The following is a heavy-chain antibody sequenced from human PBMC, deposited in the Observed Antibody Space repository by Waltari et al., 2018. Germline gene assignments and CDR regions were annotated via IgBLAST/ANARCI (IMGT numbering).Heavy chain of an antibody. CDR3: ARERAPRYYFDY. CDR1: GCSISSGRYY. V-gene: IGHV4-61*02. J-gene: IGHJ4*02. CDR2: IYTSGST. Sequence: QVQLQESGPGLVKPSQTLSLTCTVSGCSISSGRYYWSWIRQPAGKGLEWIGRIYTSGSTNYNPSLKSRVTISVDTSKNQFSLKLSSVTAADTAVYYCARERAPRYYFDYWGQGTLVTVSS.